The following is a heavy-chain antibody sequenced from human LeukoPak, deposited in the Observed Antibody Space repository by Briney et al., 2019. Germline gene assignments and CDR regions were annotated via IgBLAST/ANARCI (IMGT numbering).Heavy chain of an antibody. J-gene: IGHJ4*02. CDR2: INRDGSTT. Sequence: PGGSLRLSCAASGFTFSNYWVHWVRQAPGKGLVWVSRINRDGSTTNYADSVKSRFTVSRDNAKNTLNLQMNSLGAEDTAVYYCARDKKSGESSEIDYWGQGTLVTVSS. CDR3: ARDKKSGESSEIDY. V-gene: IGHV3-74*01. D-gene: IGHD3-10*01. CDR1: GFTFSNYW.